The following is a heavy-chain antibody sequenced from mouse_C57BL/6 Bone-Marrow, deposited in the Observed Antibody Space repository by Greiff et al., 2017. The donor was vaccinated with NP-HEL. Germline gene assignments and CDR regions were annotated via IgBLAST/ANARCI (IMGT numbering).Heavy chain of an antibody. D-gene: IGHD1-1*02. Sequence: QVQLQQPGAELVRPGSSVTLSCKASGYTFTSYWMHWVKQRPIQGLEWIGNIDPSDSETQYNQKFKDKATLTVDKSSSTAYMQLSSLTSEDSAVYYCGTGAWFAYWGQGTLVTVSA. CDR3: GTGAWFAY. V-gene: IGHV1-52*01. J-gene: IGHJ3*01. CDR1: GYTFTSYW. CDR2: IDPSDSET.